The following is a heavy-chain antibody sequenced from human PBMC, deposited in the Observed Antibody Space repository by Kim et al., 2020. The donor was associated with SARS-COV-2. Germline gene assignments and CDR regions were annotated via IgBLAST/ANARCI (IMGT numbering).Heavy chain of an antibody. V-gene: IGHV4-34*01. Sequence: SETLSLTCAVYGGSFSGYYWSWIRQPPGKGLEWIGEINHSGSTNYNPSLKSRVTISVDTSKNQFSLKLSSVTAADTAVYYCARGSPGLAVAVDYWGQGTLVTVSS. CDR2: INHSGST. CDR1: GGSFSGYY. D-gene: IGHD6-19*01. CDR3: ARGSPGLAVAVDY. J-gene: IGHJ4*02.